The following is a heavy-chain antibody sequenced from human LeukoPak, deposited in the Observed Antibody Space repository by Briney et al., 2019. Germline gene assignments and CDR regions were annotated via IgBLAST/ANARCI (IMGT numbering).Heavy chain of an antibody. Sequence: GASVKVSCKASGHTFTNNGISWVRQAPGQGLEWMGWISAYNGNTNYAQKLQGRVTMTTDTSTSTAYMELRSLRSDDTAVYYCARGTDSSGWFPNDYWGQGTLVTVSS. V-gene: IGHV1-18*01. CDR1: GHTFTNNG. CDR2: ISAYNGNT. CDR3: ARGTDSSGWFPNDY. J-gene: IGHJ4*02. D-gene: IGHD6-19*01.